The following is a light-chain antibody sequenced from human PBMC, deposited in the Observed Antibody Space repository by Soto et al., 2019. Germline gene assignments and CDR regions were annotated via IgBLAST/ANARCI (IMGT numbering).Light chain of an antibody. Sequence: EIVLTQSPGTLSLSPGERATLSCRASQSVGNNYLAWYQQKPGQAPRLLIHSAFKRATGIPDRFSGSGSGTDFSLTISRMEPEDVAVYYCHQHATAPLTFGPGTKVTVK. CDR3: HQHATAPLT. CDR2: SAF. CDR1: QSVGNNY. V-gene: IGKV3-20*01. J-gene: IGKJ3*01.